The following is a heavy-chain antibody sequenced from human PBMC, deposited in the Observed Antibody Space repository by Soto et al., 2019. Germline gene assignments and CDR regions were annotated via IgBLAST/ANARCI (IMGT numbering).Heavy chain of an antibody. CDR3: AAHFHWGPYYYYYGMDV. J-gene: IGHJ6*02. D-gene: IGHD7-27*01. V-gene: IGHV1-69*12. CDR1: GGTLSNYA. Sequence: QVQLVQSGAEVKKPGSSVKVSCKASGGTLSNYAISWVRQAPGQGLEWMGGIIPMFGTANYAQKFQGRVTITADESTSTAYRELSSLRSEDTAVYYCAAHFHWGPYYYYYGMDVWGQGTTVTVSS. CDR2: IIPMFGTA.